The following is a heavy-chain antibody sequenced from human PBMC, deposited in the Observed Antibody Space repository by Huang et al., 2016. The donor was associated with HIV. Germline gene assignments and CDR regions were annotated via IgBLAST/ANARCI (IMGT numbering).Heavy chain of an antibody. CDR1: GFTFNKFD. CDR2: ISYDGSSK. V-gene: IGHV3-30*18. CDR3: AKDGRGSGTYYDYFEY. Sequence: QVQLVESGGGVVQPGRSLRLSCAAFGFTFNKFDMNWVRQGPGKGLEWVAIISYDGSSKYHADSVKGRFTISRDNSKNTVYLQMNSLRVEDTAVYYCAKDGRGSGTYYDYFEYWGQGTLVTVSS. D-gene: IGHD1-26*01. J-gene: IGHJ4*02.